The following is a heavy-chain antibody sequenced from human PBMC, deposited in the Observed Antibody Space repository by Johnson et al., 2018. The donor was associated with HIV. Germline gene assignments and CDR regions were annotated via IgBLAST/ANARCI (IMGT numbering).Heavy chain of an antibody. CDR2: IKQDGSEK. D-gene: IGHD6-25*01. CDR1: GFTFSSYW. J-gene: IGHJ3*02. Sequence: VQLVESGGGLVQPGGSLRLSCAASGFTFSSYWMSWVRQAPGKGLEWVANIKQDGSEKYYVDSVKGRFTISRDNAKNSLYLHMKSQRAEDTAGYYWARDDTAADGAFDIWGQGTIVTVSS. CDR3: ARDDTAADGAFDI. V-gene: IGHV3-7*01.